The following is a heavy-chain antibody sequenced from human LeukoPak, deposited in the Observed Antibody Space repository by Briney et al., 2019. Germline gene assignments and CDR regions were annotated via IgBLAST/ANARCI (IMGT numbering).Heavy chain of an antibody. CDR1: GFTFSSYE. CDR2: ISTSGSII. Sequence: GGSLRLSCAASGFTFSSYEIHWVRQAPGKGLEWVSYISTSGSIINYADSVKGRFTISGDNAENSLYLQMNSLTAEDTALYYCARGRIYFDYWGQGTLVTVSS. J-gene: IGHJ4*02. V-gene: IGHV3-48*03. CDR3: ARGRIYFDY.